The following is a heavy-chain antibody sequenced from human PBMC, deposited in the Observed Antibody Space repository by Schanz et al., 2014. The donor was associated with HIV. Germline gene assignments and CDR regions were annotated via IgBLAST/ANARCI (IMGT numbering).Heavy chain of an antibody. D-gene: IGHD2-2*01. Sequence: QVQLVESGGGVVQPGRSLRLSCAASGFTFSSYAMHWVRQAPGKGLEWVAVISYDGSNKYYADSVKGRFTISRDNSKNTLYLQRNSLRAEDTAVYYCARDLGIVVVPATGAGMDVWGQGTTVTVSS. CDR3: ARDLGIVVVPATGAGMDV. CDR1: GFTFSSYA. CDR2: ISYDGSNK. V-gene: IGHV3-30-3*01. J-gene: IGHJ6*02.